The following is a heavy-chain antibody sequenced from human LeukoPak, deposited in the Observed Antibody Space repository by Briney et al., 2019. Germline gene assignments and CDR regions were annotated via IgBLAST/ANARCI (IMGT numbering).Heavy chain of an antibody. CDR2: ISSSSSYI. CDR1: GFTFSSYS. Sequence: GGSLRLSCAASGFTFSSYSMNWVRQAPGKGLEWVSSISSSSSYIYYADSVKGRFTISRDNAKNSLYLQMNSLRTEDTAVYYCAQSHDFWSGYRYWYFDYWGQGTLVTVSS. V-gene: IGHV3-21*01. J-gene: IGHJ4*02. CDR3: AQSHDFWSGYRYWYFDY. D-gene: IGHD3-3*01.